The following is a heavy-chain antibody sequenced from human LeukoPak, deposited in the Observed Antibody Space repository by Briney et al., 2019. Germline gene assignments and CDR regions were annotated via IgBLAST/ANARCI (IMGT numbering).Heavy chain of an antibody. CDR1: GDSVSSTSAT. J-gene: IGHJ4*02. D-gene: IGHD2-15*01. V-gene: IGHV6-1*01. CDR3: ARRYCSGGSCPFDY. CDR2: TYYRSKWYN. Sequence: SQTLSLTCAISGDSVSSTSATWNWIRQSPSRGLEWLGRTYYRSKWYNDYAVSVKGRITINPDTSKNQFSLQLNSVTPEDTAVYYCARRYCSGGSCPFDYWGRGTLVTVSS.